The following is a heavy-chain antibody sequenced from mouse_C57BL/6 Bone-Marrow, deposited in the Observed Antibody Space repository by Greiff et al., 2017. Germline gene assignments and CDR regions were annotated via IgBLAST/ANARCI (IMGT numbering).Heavy chain of an antibody. CDR3: ARALYYGSTYYAMDY. D-gene: IGHD1-1*01. Sequence: VQLQQPGAELVKPGASVKLSCKASGYTFTSYWMQWVKQRPGQGLEWIGEIDPSDSYTNYNQKFKGKATLTVDTSSSTAYMQISSLPSEDSSVYYCARALYYGSTYYAMDYWGQGTSVTVSS. CDR2: IDPSDSYT. CDR1: GYTFTSYW. V-gene: IGHV1-50*01. J-gene: IGHJ4*01.